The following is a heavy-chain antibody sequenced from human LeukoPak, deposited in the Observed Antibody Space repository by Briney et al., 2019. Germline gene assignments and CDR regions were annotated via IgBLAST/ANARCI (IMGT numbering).Heavy chain of an antibody. CDR1: GGSISSYY. CDR3: ARGAYGSGSSNWFDR. D-gene: IGHD3-10*01. V-gene: IGHV4-4*07. CDR2: IYSSGST. Sequence: SETLSLTCTVSGGSISSYYWSWIRQPAGKGLEWIGRIYSSGSTDYNSSLKSRVTMSVDTSKNQFSLKLSSVTAADTAVYYCARGAYGSGSSNWFDRWGQGTLVTVCS. J-gene: IGHJ5*02.